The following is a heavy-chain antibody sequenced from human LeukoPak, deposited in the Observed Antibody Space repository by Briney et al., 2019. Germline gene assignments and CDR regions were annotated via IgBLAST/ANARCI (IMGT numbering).Heavy chain of an antibody. Sequence: GGSLRLSCAASGFTFNSYAMSWVRQAPGKGLEWVSAISGSGGSTYYADSVKGRFTISRDNSKNTLYLQMNSLRAEDTAVYYCAKVGDSSGYYYFRLANFIDYWGQGTLVTVSS. D-gene: IGHD3-22*01. V-gene: IGHV3-23*01. CDR1: GFTFNSYA. CDR3: AKVGDSSGYYYFRLANFIDY. CDR2: ISGSGGST. J-gene: IGHJ4*02.